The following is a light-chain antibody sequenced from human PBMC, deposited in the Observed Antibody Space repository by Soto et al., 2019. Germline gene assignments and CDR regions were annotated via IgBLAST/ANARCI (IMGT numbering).Light chain of an antibody. V-gene: IGLV1-51*01. CDR3: GTWDSSLSGSV. CDR2: DNN. CDR1: SSNIGNNY. J-gene: IGLJ1*01. Sequence: QSVLTXPPSVSAAPGQKVTISCSGSSSNIGNNYVSWYQQLPGTAPKLLIYDNNERPSGIPDRFSGSKSGTSATLGITGLQTGDEADYYCGTWDSSLSGSVFGTGTKVTVL.